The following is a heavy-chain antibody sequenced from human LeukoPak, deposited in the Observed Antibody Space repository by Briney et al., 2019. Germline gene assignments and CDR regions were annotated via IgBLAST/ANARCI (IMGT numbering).Heavy chain of an antibody. CDR2: INHSGST. D-gene: IGHD1-1*01. V-gene: IGHV4-34*01. Sequence: SETLSLTCAVYGGSFSGYYWSWIRQPPGKGLEWIGEINHSGSTNYNPSLKSRVTISVGTSKNQFSLKLSSVTAADTAVYYCARSLIYKAFDIWGQGTMVTVSS. CDR1: GGSFSGYY. CDR3: ARSLIYKAFDI. J-gene: IGHJ3*02.